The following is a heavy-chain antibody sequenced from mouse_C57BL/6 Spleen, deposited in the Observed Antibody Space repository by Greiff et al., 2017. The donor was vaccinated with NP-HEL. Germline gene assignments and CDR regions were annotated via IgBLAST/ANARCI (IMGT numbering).Heavy chain of an antibody. V-gene: IGHV1-66*01. J-gene: IGHJ4*01. Sequence: QVHVKQSGPELVKPGASVKISCKASGYSFTSYYIHWVKQRPGQGLEWIGWIYPGSGNTKYNEKFKGKATLTADTSSSTAYMQLSSLTSEDSAVYYCASSYGSSSYYAMDYWGQGTSVTVSS. CDR1: GYSFTSYY. CDR2: IYPGSGNT. D-gene: IGHD1-1*01. CDR3: ASSYGSSSYYAMDY.